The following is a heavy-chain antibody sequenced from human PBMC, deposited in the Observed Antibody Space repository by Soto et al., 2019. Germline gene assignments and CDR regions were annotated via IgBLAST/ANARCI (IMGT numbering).Heavy chain of an antibody. CDR3: ASNRASGNNYYYYGMDV. CDR1: GGTFSSYA. Sequence: SVKVSCKASGGTFSSYAISWVRQAPGQGLEWMGGIIPIFGTANYAQKFQGRVTITADKSTSTAYMELSSLRSGDTAVYYCASNRASGNNYYYYGMDVWGQGTTVTVSS. D-gene: IGHD6-25*01. CDR2: IIPIFGTA. J-gene: IGHJ6*02. V-gene: IGHV1-69*06.